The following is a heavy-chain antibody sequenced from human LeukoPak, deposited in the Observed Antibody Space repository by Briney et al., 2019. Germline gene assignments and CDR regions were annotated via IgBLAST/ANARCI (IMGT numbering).Heavy chain of an antibody. CDR2: IRSSGSTI. J-gene: IGHJ4*02. D-gene: IGHD2-21*02. CDR1: GFTFSSYE. V-gene: IGHV3-48*03. Sequence: QPGGSLRLSCAASGFTFSSYEMNWVRQAPGKGLEWVSYIRSSGSTIYYADSVKGRFTISRDNAKNSLYLQMNSLRAEDTAVYYCAREPVYCGGDCYFDYWGQGTLVTVSS. CDR3: AREPVYCGGDCYFDY.